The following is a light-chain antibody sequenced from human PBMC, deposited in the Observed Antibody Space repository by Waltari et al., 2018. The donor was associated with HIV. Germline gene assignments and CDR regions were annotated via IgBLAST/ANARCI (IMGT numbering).Light chain of an antibody. Sequence: QSARPPPAPVPGSPAQSLTISCPGTTSAVGDSQSFAWYQQHPGKAPKLIIYEVTNRPSGVSFRFSGSKSGNTASLTISGLQAEDEADYFCTSYTSRNTRVFGTGTKVTVL. V-gene: IGLV2-14*01. CDR2: EVT. CDR1: TSAVGDSQS. J-gene: IGLJ1*01. CDR3: TSYTSRNTRV.